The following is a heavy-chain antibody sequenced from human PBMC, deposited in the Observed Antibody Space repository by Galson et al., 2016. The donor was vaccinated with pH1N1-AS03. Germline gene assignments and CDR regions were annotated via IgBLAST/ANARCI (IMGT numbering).Heavy chain of an antibody. Sequence: SGFTFNNFAMAWVRQCPGKGLEWVSGISGSGVTTYYADSVKGRFTLSRDNFKSTLHLQMSSLTVADTAIYFCVKGDNWDSPSMTFHYWGQGTLVTVSS. J-gene: IGHJ1*01. D-gene: IGHD5-24*01. CDR2: ISGSGVTT. CDR1: GFTFNNFA. CDR3: VKGDNWDSPSMTFHY. V-gene: IGHV3-23*01.